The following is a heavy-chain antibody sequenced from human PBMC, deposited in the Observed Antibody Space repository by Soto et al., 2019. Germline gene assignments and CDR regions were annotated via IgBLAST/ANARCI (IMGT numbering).Heavy chain of an antibody. Sequence: QVQLVQSGTEVKKPGSSLKVSCKASGGTFSRYAISWVRQAPGQGLEWMGGIIPNFGTANYAEKFQGRVTITADESTSTAYMELSSLRSEDTAVYYCAITWEPLDYYGMDVWGQGTTVTVSS. CDR2: IIPNFGTA. V-gene: IGHV1-69*01. CDR1: GGTFSRYA. J-gene: IGHJ6*02. D-gene: IGHD1-26*01. CDR3: AITWEPLDYYGMDV.